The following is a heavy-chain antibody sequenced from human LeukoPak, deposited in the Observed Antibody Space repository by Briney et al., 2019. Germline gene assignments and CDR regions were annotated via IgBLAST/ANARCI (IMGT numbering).Heavy chain of an antibody. Sequence: SETLSLTCTVSGGSISSHYWSWIRQPPGKGLEWIGYIYYRGSTNYNPSLKSRVTISVDTSKNQFSLKLSSVTAADTAVYYCASNRSGYYDYWGQGTLVTVSS. D-gene: IGHD3-22*01. V-gene: IGHV4-59*11. CDR3: ASNRSGYYDY. J-gene: IGHJ4*02. CDR1: GGSISSHY. CDR2: IYYRGST.